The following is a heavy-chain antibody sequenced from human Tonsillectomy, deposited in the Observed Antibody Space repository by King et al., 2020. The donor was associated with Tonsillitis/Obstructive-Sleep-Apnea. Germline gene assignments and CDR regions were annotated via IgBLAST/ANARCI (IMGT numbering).Heavy chain of an antibody. D-gene: IGHD3-10*01. V-gene: IGHV3-11*05. CDR3: ARAPLGGEFDY. J-gene: IGHJ4*02. CDR2: INSSSTYT. Sequence: VQLVESGGGLVKPGGSLRLSCAASGFTFSDYYMSWIRQAPGKGLEWVSHINSSSTYTNYADSVKGRFTISRDNAKNSLFLQMNGLRAEDTAVDYCARAPLGGEFDYWGQGTLVTVSS. CDR1: GFTFSDYY.